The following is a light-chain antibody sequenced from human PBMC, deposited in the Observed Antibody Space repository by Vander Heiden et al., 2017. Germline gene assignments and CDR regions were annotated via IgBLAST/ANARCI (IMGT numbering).Light chain of an antibody. V-gene: IGLV1-44*01. CDR3: AAWDDSLNGRV. CDR1: SSNIGSNT. CDR2: SNN. J-gene: IGLJ3*02. Sequence: PGQRVTISCSGSSSNIGSNTVNWYQQLPGTAPKLLIYSNNQRPSGVPDRFSGSKSGTSASLAISGLQSEDEADYYCAAWDDSLNGRVFGGGTKLTVL.